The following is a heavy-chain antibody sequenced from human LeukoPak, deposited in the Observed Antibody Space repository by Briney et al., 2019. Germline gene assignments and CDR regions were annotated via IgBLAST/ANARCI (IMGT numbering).Heavy chain of an antibody. Sequence: GESLKISCKGSGYTFSDFWISWGRQMPGKGREGMGIIYPGDSYTTYSPSVQGQVTRPAYKSISNAYLQWSRLKASDTAMYYCARSWTMAQNLDCWGQGTLVTVSS. CDR1: GYTFSDFW. D-gene: IGHD4/OR15-4a*01. V-gene: IGHV5-51*01. CDR2: IYPGDSYT. J-gene: IGHJ4*02. CDR3: ARSWTMAQNLDC.